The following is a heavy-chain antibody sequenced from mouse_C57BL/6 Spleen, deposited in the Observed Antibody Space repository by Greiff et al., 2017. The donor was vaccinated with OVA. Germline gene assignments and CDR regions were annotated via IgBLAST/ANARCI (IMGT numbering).Heavy chain of an antibody. Sequence: QVQLKESGAELVRPGASVTLSCKASGYTFTDYEMHWVKQTPVHGLEWIGAIDPETGGTAYNQKFKGKAILTADKSSSTAYMELRSLTSEDSAVYYCTRYDWDQYYFDYWGQGTTLTVSS. V-gene: IGHV1-15*01. D-gene: IGHD4-1*01. CDR1: GYTFTDYE. J-gene: IGHJ2*01. CDR3: TRYDWDQYYFDY. CDR2: IDPETGGT.